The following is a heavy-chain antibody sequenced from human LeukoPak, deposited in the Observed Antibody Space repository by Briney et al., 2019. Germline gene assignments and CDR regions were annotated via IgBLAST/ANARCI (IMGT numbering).Heavy chain of an antibody. CDR3: ARDSDSNYYYYYMDV. Sequence: PSETLSLTCTVSGGSISSYYWSWIRQPPGKGLEWIGYIYYSGSTNYNPSLKSRVTISVDTSKNQFSLKLSSVTAADTAVYYCARDSDSNYYYYYMDVWGKGTTVTVSS. CDR1: GGSISSYY. J-gene: IGHJ6*03. D-gene: IGHD2-21*02. CDR2: IYYSGST. V-gene: IGHV4-59*12.